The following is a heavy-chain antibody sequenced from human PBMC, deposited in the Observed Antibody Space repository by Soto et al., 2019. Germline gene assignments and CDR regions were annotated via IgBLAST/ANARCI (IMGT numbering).Heavy chain of an antibody. Sequence: QVQLVESGGGLVKTGGSLRLACGASGFIFSDYYMSWVRQAPGKGLEWVAYISNSGNTIYYADTVKGRFTIARDNAKNSVFLQMNSLRAEHTALYFCAKMSSENYYDPVFSWGQGTLVTVSS. CDR3: AKMSSENYYDPVFS. CDR2: ISNSGNTI. J-gene: IGHJ4*02. V-gene: IGHV3-11*01. D-gene: IGHD3-22*01. CDR1: GFIFSDYY.